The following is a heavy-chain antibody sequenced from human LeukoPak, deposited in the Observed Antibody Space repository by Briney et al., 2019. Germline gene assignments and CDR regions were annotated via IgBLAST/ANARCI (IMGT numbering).Heavy chain of an antibody. D-gene: IGHD4-17*01. CDR3: ARPRLTYGDYEFDFDY. J-gene: IGHJ4*02. Sequence: GGCLRLSCAASGFSFSNYGMHWVRQAPGKGLEWGAGILYDGSNKYYADSVKGRFTISRDNSKNTLYLQMNSLRAEDTAVYYCARPRLTYGDYEFDFDYWGQGTLVTVSS. V-gene: IGHV3-30*03. CDR1: GFSFSNYG. CDR2: ILYDGSNK.